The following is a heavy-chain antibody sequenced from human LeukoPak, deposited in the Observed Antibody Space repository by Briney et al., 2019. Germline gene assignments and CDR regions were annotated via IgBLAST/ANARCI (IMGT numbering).Heavy chain of an antibody. CDR3: ARGRVGADGAYYFDY. Sequence: GGSLRLSCAASVFTFSSYAMSWVRQAAGKGLGWVSSITGSGGTTYYAGSLKGRSTISRDNSKNTLYLQMDSLRAEDTAVYYCARGRVGADGAYYFDYWGQGTLVTVSS. V-gene: IGHV3-23*01. D-gene: IGHD1-26*01. CDR2: ITGSGGTT. CDR1: VFTFSSYA. J-gene: IGHJ4*02.